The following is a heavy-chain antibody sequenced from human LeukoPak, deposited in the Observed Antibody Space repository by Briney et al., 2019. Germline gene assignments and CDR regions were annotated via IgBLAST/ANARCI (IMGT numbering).Heavy chain of an antibody. V-gene: IGHV3-23*01. CDR1: GFTFNSYA. D-gene: IGHD6-19*01. CDR3: AKGVYSSGWSPSDY. Sequence: PGGSLRPSCAASGFTFNSYAMSWVRQAPGKGLEWVSAISGSGGSTYYADSVKGRFTISRDNSKNTLYLQMNSLRAEDTAVYYCAKGVYSSGWSPSDYWGQGTLVTVSS. J-gene: IGHJ4*02. CDR2: ISGSGGST.